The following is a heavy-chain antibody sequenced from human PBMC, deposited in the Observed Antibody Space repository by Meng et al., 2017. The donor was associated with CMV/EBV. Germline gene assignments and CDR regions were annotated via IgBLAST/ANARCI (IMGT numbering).Heavy chain of an antibody. D-gene: IGHD2-15*01. V-gene: IGHV3-21*01. CDR2: ISSSSSYT. CDR3: ARVLEDVVVVVPNYYYGMDV. Sequence: GESLKISCAASGFTFSSYSIIWVRPSPGKGLEGVSSISSSSSYTFYIDSVKGRFTISRDNAKNLVYLQMNSLRAEDTAMYYCARVLEDVVVVVPNYYYGMDVWGQGTTVTVSS. CDR1: GFTFSSYS. J-gene: IGHJ6*01.